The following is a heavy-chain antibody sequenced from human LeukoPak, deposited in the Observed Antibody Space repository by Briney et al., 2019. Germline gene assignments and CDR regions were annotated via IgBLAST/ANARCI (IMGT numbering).Heavy chain of an antibody. Sequence: GGSLRLSCAASGFTFTTYWMHWVRRASGKGLVWVSHINSDGSITSYADSVKGRFTISRDNAKNTLYLQMNSLRAEDTAVYYCARDAVDTANAVWGQGTTVIVSS. CDR2: INSDGSIT. CDR1: GFTFTTYW. V-gene: IGHV3-74*01. CDR3: ARDAVDTANAV. J-gene: IGHJ6*02. D-gene: IGHD5-18*01.